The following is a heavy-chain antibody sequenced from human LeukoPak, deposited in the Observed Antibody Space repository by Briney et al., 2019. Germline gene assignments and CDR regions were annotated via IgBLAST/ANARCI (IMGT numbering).Heavy chain of an antibody. J-gene: IGHJ4*02. V-gene: IGHV4-34*01. D-gene: IGHD3-3*01. Sequence: NPSETLSLTXAVYGGSFSGYYWSWIRRPPGKGLEWIGEINHSGSTNYNPSLKSRVTISVDTSKNQFSLKLSSVTAADTAVYYCARGRSYYDFWSGYYIGIYFDYWGQGTLVTVSS. CDR1: GGSFSGYY. CDR3: ARGRSYYDFWSGYYIGIYFDY. CDR2: INHSGST.